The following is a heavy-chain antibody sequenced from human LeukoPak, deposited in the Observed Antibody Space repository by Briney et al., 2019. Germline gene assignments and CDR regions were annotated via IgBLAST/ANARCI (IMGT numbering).Heavy chain of an antibody. Sequence: SETLSLTCAVSGYSISSGYYWGWIRQPPGKGLGWIGSIYHSGSTYYNPSLKSRVTISVYTSKNQFSLKLSSVTAADTAVYYCARERGYSYGYDDYWGQGTLVTVSS. CDR1: GYSISSGYY. CDR3: ARERGYSYGYDDY. CDR2: IYHSGST. J-gene: IGHJ4*02. V-gene: IGHV4-38-2*02. D-gene: IGHD5-18*01.